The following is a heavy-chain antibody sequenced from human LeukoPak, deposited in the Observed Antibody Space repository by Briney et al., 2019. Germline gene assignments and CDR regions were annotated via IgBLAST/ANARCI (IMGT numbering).Heavy chain of an antibody. CDR2: FDPEDGET. CDR3: ATAQGVVALNWFDP. CDR1: GYTLTELS. D-gene: IGHD3-3*01. V-gene: IGHV1-24*01. J-gene: IGHJ5*02. Sequence: ASVKVSCKVSGYTLTELSMHWVRQAPGKGLEWMGGFDPEDGETIYAQKFQGRVTMTEDTSTDTAYMELSSLRSEDTGVYYCATAQGVVALNWFDPWGQGTLVSVSS.